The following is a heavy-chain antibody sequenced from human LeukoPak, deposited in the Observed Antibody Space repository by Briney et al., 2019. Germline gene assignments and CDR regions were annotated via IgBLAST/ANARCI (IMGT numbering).Heavy chain of an antibody. CDR1: GYSISSGYY. Sequence: SETLSLTCTVSGYSISSGYYWGWIRQPPGKGLEWIGSIYHSGSTYYNPSLKSRVTISVDTSKNQFSLKLSSVTAADTAVYYCARVGQWELHGDFDYWGQGTPVTVSS. V-gene: IGHV4-38-2*02. CDR2: IYHSGST. D-gene: IGHD1-26*01. CDR3: ARVGQWELHGDFDY. J-gene: IGHJ4*02.